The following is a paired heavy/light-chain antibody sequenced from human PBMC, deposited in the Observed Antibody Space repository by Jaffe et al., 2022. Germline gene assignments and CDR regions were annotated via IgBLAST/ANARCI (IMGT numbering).Light chain of an antibody. CDR3: QQYYSTPYT. CDR2: WAS. CDR1: QSILYRPNNKNY. J-gene: IGKJ2*01. V-gene: IGKV4-1*01. Sequence: DIVMTQSPDSLAVSLGERATINCKSSQSILYRPNNKNYLAWYQQKPGQPPKLLIYWASTRESGVPDRFSGSGSGTDFTLTISSLQAEDVAVYYCQQYYSTPYTFGPGTKLEIK.
Heavy chain of an antibody. D-gene: IGHD6-19*01. CDR3: ARGNVAVAGMFWENWFDP. CDR1: GGSISGYY. CDR2: IYYSGST. Sequence: QVQLQESGPGLVKPSETLSLTCTVSGGSISGYYWSWIRQPPGKGLEWIGYIYYSGSTKYNPSLKSRVTISIDTSKNQFSLKLSSVTAADTAVYYCARGNVAVAGMFWENWFDPWGQGTLVTVSS. V-gene: IGHV4-59*01. J-gene: IGHJ5*02.